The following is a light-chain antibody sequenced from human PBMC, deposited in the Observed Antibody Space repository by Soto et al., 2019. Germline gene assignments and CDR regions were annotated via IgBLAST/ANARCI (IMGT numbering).Light chain of an antibody. CDR1: QSLSSK. CDR2: GAS. Sequence: DIRMTHSPAPLSVSAGDRATLSCRASQSLSSKLAWYQQKPRQAPRLLIYGASTRATGLPARFSGSGSGTEFTLTINSLQSEDLAVYYGQQYNNWPMWTFGQGTKVDIK. J-gene: IGKJ1*01. CDR3: QQYNNWPMWT. V-gene: IGKV3-15*01.